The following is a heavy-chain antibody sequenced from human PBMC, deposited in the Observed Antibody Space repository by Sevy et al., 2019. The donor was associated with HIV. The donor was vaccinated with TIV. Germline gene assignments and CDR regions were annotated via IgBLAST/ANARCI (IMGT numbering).Heavy chain of an antibody. J-gene: IGHJ6*03. D-gene: IGHD3-3*01. CDR1: GFTFSNAW. CDR3: TTGGSNYDFWSGYYKNDYYYYYMDV. CDR2: IKSKTDGGTT. Sequence: GGSLRLSCAASGFTFSNAWMSWVRQAPGKGLEWVGRIKSKTDGGTTDYAAPVKGRFTISRDDSKNTLYLQMSSLKTEDTAVYYCTTGGSNYDFWSGYYKNDYYYYYMDVWGKGTTVTVSS. V-gene: IGHV3-15*01.